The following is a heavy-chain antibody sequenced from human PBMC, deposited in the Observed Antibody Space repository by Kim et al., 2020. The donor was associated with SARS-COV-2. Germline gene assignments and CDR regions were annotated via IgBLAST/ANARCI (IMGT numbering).Heavy chain of an antibody. CDR3: AREGKVYYGSGSHVGLFDP. V-gene: IGHV1-46*01. Sequence: ASVKVSCKASGYTFTIYYMHWVRQAPGQGLEWMGIINPSGGSTSYAQKFQGRVTMTRDTSTSTVYMELSSLRSEDTAVYYCAREGKVYYGSGSHVGLFDPWGQGTLVTVSS. D-gene: IGHD3-10*01. J-gene: IGHJ5*02. CDR2: INPSGGST. CDR1: GYTFTIYY.